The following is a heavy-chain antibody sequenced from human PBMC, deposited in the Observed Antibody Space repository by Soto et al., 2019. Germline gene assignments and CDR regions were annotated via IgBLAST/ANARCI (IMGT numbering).Heavy chain of an antibody. Sequence: QVQLQESGPGLVKPSETLSLTCTVSGGSISRYYWSWIRQPPGKGLEWIGYIYYSGSTNYNPSLKSRVTISVDTSKNQFSLKLSSVTAADTAVYYCARLVNSSGWYPNYYYYYGMDVWGQGTTVTVSS. CDR1: GGSISRYY. J-gene: IGHJ6*02. CDR2: IYYSGST. CDR3: ARLVNSSGWYPNYYYYYGMDV. V-gene: IGHV4-59*08. D-gene: IGHD6-19*01.